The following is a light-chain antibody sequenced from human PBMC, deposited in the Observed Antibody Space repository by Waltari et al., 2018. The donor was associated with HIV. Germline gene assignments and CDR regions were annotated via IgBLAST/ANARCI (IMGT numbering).Light chain of an antibody. Sequence: EIVMTQSQATLSVSPGERATLSCRASQSVRSSVAWYQQRPGQAPRLLIYSTSIRATGIPARFSGSGSETEFTLTISNLQSEDFAVYYCQQHSNWPLSITFGQGTRLQIK. V-gene: IGKV3-15*01. CDR3: QQHSNWPLSIT. J-gene: IGKJ5*01. CDR1: QSVRSS. CDR2: STS.